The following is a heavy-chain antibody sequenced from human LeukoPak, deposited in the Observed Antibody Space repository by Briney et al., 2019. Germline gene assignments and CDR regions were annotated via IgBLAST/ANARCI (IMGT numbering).Heavy chain of an antibody. Sequence: GGSLRLSCAASGFTSSTYFMNWVRQAPGNRLEWVSSISTLSTYTHYADSVKGRFTVSRDNAKNSLYLQMNSLRAEDTAVYYCARYGPYSDSWGGPFAFDMWGQGTMVTVSS. CDR3: ARYGPYSDSWGGPFAFDM. CDR1: GFTSSTYF. V-gene: IGHV3-21*01. J-gene: IGHJ3*02. D-gene: IGHD3-3*01. CDR2: ISTLSTYT.